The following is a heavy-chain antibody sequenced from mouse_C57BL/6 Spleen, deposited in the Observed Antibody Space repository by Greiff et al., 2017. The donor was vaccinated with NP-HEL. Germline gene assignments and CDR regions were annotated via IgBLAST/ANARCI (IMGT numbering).Heavy chain of an antibody. CDR2: IYPGSGNT. V-gene: IGHV1-76*01. CDR1: GYTFTDYY. Sequence: QVQLKESGAELVRPGASVKLSCKASGYTFTDYYINWVKQRPGQGLEWIARIYPGSGNTYYNEKFKGKATLTAEKSSSTAYMQLSSLTSEDSAVYFCASWGYYAMDYWGQGTSVTVSS. CDR3: ASWGYYAMDY. J-gene: IGHJ4*01.